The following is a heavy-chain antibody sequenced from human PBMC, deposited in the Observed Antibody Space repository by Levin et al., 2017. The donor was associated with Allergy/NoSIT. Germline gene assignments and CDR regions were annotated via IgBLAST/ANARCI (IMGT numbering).Heavy chain of an antibody. V-gene: IGHV3-7*01. CDR2: INEDGSEK. J-gene: IGHJ3*02. CDR3: ARDRTYYDSSGYSSPDAFDI. CDR1: GFTFSSYW. Sequence: HGESLKISCAASGFTFSSYWMTWVRQAPGKGLEWVANINEDGSEKYYVDSVKGRFTISRDNAKNSLYLQMNSLRAEDTAVYYCARDRTYYDSSGYSSPDAFDIWGQGTMGTVSS. D-gene: IGHD3-22*01.